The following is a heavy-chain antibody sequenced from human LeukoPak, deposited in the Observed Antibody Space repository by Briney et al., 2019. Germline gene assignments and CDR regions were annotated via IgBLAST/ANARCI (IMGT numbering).Heavy chain of an antibody. CDR2: MNPNSGNT. CDR3: ARGRLLWFGEPQVNWFDP. Sequence: ASVEVSCKASGYTFTSYDINWVRQATGQGLEWMGWMNPNSGNTGYAQKFQGRVTITRNTSISTAYMELSSLRSEDTAVYYCARGRLLWFGEPQVNWFDPWGQGTLVTVSS. V-gene: IGHV1-8*03. CDR1: GYTFTSYD. J-gene: IGHJ5*02. D-gene: IGHD3-10*01.